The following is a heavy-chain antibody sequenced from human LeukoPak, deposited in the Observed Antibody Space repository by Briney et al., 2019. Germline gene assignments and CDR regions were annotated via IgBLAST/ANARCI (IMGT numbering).Heavy chain of an antibody. CDR3: AKDREYSSSQSYFDY. Sequence: GGSLRLSCAASGFTFSSYAMSWVRQAPGKGLEWVSAISGSGGSTYYADSAKGRFTISRDNSKNTLYLQMNSLRAEDTAVYYCAKDREYSSSQSYFDYWGQGTLVTVSS. J-gene: IGHJ4*02. D-gene: IGHD6-6*01. V-gene: IGHV3-23*01. CDR2: ISGSGGST. CDR1: GFTFSSYA.